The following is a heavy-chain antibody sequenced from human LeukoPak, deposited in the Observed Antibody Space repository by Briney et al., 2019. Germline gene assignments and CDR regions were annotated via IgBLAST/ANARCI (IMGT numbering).Heavy chain of an antibody. CDR2: IHAGGTT. CDR3: ARVVYSGNYHVGESDY. D-gene: IGHD1-26*01. J-gene: IGHJ4*02. CDR1: GFTFSDYY. Sequence: GGSLRLSCAASGFTFSDYYMSWIRQAPGKGLEWVSVIHAGGTTNYADSVKGRFTISRDNSKNALYLQMNSLRAEDTAVYYCARVVYSGNYHVGESDYWGQGTLVTVSS. V-gene: IGHV3-53*01.